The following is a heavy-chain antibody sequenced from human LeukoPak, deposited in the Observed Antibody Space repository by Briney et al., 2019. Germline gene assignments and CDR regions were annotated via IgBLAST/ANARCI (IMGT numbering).Heavy chain of an antibody. CDR2: ISSASNTI. CDR1: GFTFSSYS. Sequence: GESLRLSCAASGFTFSSYSMNWVCQAPGKRLEWISYISSASNTIYYADSVKGRFTISRDNAKNSVYLQMNSLRAEDTAMYYCARDGWFGDYNWFDPWGQGTPVTVSS. J-gene: IGHJ5*02. CDR3: ARDGWFGDYNWFDP. V-gene: IGHV3-48*01. D-gene: IGHD3-10*01.